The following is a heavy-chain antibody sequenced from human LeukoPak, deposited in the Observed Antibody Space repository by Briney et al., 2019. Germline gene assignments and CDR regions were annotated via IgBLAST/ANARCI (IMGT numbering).Heavy chain of an antibody. J-gene: IGHJ4*02. CDR3: ATMYSSSWSFGY. CDR2: IYYSGST. D-gene: IGHD6-13*01. CDR1: GGSVSSGSYY. V-gene: IGHV4-61*01. Sequence: PSETLSLTCTVSGGSVSSGSYYWSWIRQPPGKGPEWIGYIYYSGSTNYNPPLKSRVTISVDTSKNQFSLKLSSVTAADTAVYYCATMYSSSWSFGYWGQGTLVTVSS.